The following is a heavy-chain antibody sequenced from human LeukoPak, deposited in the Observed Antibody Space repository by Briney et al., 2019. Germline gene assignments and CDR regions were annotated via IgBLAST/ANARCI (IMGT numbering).Heavy chain of an antibody. D-gene: IGHD2-15*01. Sequence: AGGSLRLSCAASGFTFSSYAMHWVRQAPGKGLEWVAVISYDGSNKYYADSVKGRFAISRDNSKNTLYLQMNSLRAEDTVVYYCAKGRVVVAATPWVVVVTADAFDIWGQGTMVTVSS. V-gene: IGHV3-30*09. J-gene: IGHJ3*02. CDR1: GFTFSSYA. CDR2: ISYDGSNK. CDR3: AKGRVVVAATPWVVVVTADAFDI.